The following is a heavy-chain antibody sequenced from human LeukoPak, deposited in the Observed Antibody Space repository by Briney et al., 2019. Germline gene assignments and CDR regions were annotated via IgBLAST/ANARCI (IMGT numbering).Heavy chain of an antibody. D-gene: IGHD2-8*01. CDR3: AKDRCSNGIGCYYYYMDV. Sequence: GGSLRLSCAASGFTFSNYGMNWVRQAPGKGLEWVSGITGSADITYYAHSVKGRFRISRDSSKNILYLQMNSLRAEDTAVYYCAKDRCSNGIGCYYYYMDVWGKGTTVTISS. V-gene: IGHV3-23*01. J-gene: IGHJ6*03. CDR1: GFTFSNYG. CDR2: ITGSADIT.